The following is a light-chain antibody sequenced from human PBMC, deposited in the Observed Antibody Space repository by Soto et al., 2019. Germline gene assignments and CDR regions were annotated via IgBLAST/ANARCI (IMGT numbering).Light chain of an antibody. Sequence: EIVLTQSPATLSLSPGERATLSCRASQRVSGYLAWYQQKPGQAPRLLIYDASNRATGIPARFSGSGCGTEFTLTISSLDPEDFAVYCCQPCYNCPRFSFSQGTKRAIK. J-gene: IGKJ2*01. CDR3: QPCYNCPRFS. CDR2: DAS. CDR1: QRVSGY. V-gene: IGKV3-11*01.